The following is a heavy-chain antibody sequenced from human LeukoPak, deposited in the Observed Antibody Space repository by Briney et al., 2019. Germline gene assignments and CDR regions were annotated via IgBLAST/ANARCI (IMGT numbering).Heavy chain of an antibody. CDR2: ISGSGGST. D-gene: IGHD2-21*02. CDR3: AKDGPRSYTYCGGDCYLLGLGTNYYFDY. Sequence: PGGSLRLSCAASGFTFSSYAMTWVRQAPGKGLEWVSAISGSGGSTYYADSVKGRFTISRDNSKNTLYLQMNSLRAEDAAVYYCAKDGPRSYTYCGGDCYLLGLGTNYYFDYWGQGTLVTVSS. J-gene: IGHJ4*02. V-gene: IGHV3-23*01. CDR1: GFTFSSYA.